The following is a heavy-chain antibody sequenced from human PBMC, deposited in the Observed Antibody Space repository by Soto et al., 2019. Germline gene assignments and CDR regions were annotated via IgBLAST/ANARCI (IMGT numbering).Heavy chain of an antibody. Sequence: GGSLRLSCAASGFTFSSYGMHWVRQAPGKGLEWVAVISYDGSNKYYADSVKGRFTISRDNSKNTLYLQMNSLRAEDTAVYYCAKDRRGTAAAGLEPTDYWGQGTLVTVSS. J-gene: IGHJ4*02. D-gene: IGHD6-13*01. CDR2: ISYDGSNK. CDR1: GFTFSSYG. V-gene: IGHV3-30*18. CDR3: AKDRRGTAAAGLEPTDY.